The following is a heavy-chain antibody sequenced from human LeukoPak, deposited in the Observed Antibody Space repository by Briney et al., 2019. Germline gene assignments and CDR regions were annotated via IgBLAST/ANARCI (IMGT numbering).Heavy chain of an antibody. CDR1: GGSFSGYY. CDR2: INHSGST. V-gene: IGHV4-34*01. CDR3: ARGIPLVYCGGDCPPDY. D-gene: IGHD2-21*02. Sequence: SETLSLTCAVYGGSFSGYYWSWIRQPPGKGLEWIGEINHSGSTNYNPSLKSRVTISVDTSKNQFPLKLSSVTAADTAVYYCARGIPLVYCGGDCPPDYWGLGNLVTVSS. J-gene: IGHJ4*02.